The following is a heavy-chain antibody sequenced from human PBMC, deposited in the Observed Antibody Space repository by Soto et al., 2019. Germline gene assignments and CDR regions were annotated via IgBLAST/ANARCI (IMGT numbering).Heavy chain of an antibody. Sequence: QVQLVQSGAEVKKPGASVKVSCKASGYTFTSHDINWIRQATGQGLEWMGWMNPNSGHTNYAQKFQGRVTMTRDTSISTAYMELTTLRSEDTAIYYCASDMSTTWGQGTLVTVSS. CDR3: ASDMSTT. D-gene: IGHD2-2*01. CDR1: GYTFTSHD. V-gene: IGHV1-8*01. J-gene: IGHJ5*02. CDR2: MNPNSGHT.